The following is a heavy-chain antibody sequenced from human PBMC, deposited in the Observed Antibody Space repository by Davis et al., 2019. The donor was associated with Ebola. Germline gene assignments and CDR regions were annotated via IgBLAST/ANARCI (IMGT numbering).Heavy chain of an antibody. CDR2: ISSSSSTI. CDR1: GFTFSSYS. J-gene: IGHJ5*02. V-gene: IGHV3-48*01. Sequence: PGGSLRLSCAASGFTFSSYSMNWVRQAPGKGLEWVSYISSSSSTIYYADSVKGRFTISRDNAKNSLYLQMNSLRAEDTAVYYCAKKFSWFDPWGQGTLVTVSS. CDR3: AKKFSWFDP.